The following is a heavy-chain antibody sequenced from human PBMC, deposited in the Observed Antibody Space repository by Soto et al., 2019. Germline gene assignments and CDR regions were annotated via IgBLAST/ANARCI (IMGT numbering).Heavy chain of an antibody. CDR2: IYYTGST. D-gene: IGHD6-13*01. CDR1: GGSISSSRYF. CDR3: ASRLAGAGIRRGGYFGY. Sequence: QLQLQESGPGLVKPSETLSLTCTVSGGSISSSRYFWGWLRQPPVTGLEWIGSIYYTGSTDYNPSLKSRVTISVETSKNQFSLKIISMTAADTSVYYCASRLAGAGIRRGGYFGYWCQGPMVTVSS. J-gene: IGHJ4*02. V-gene: IGHV4-39*01.